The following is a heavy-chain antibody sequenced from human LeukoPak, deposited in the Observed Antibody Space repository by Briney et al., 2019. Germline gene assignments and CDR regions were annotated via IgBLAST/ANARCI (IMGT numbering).Heavy chain of an antibody. Sequence: GGSLRLSCAGSGFTFSDFWMTWVRQTPGKGLEWVANIKEDGTEKNLVDSVKGRFTISRDNSKNTLYLQMNSLRAEDTAVYYCAKDSGSYFLDYWGQGTLVTVSS. CDR2: IKEDGTEK. J-gene: IGHJ4*02. V-gene: IGHV3-7*01. CDR3: AKDSGSYFLDY. D-gene: IGHD1-26*01. CDR1: GFTFSDFW.